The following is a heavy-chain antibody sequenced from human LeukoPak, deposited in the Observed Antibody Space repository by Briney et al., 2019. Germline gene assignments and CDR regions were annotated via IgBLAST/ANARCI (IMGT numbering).Heavy chain of an antibody. CDR3: ARDIRPRVESFDY. V-gene: IGHV1-2*02. D-gene: IGHD3-3*01. CDR1: GYTFTDYH. J-gene: IGHJ4*02. Sequence: ASVKVSCKAFGYTFTDYHLHWVRQAPGQGLEWMGWINPNSGGTNYAQKFQGRVTMTRDTSINTAYMELSRVRSDDTAVYYCARDIRPRVESFDYWGQGTLVTVSS. CDR2: INPNSGGT.